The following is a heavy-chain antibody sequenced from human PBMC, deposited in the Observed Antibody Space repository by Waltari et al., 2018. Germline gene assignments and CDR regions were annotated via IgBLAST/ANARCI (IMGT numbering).Heavy chain of an antibody. CDR3: ARHTPSIAARTFDY. D-gene: IGHD6-6*01. J-gene: IGHJ4*02. V-gene: IGHV4-34*01. CDR2: INHSGST. CDR1: GFTFSSYA. Sequence: QVQLVESGGGVVQPGRSLRLSCAASGFTFSSYAMHWVRQAPGKGLEWIGEINHSGSTNYNPSLKSRVTISVDTSKNQFSLKLSSVTAADTAVYYCARHTPSIAARTFDYWGQGTLVTVSS.